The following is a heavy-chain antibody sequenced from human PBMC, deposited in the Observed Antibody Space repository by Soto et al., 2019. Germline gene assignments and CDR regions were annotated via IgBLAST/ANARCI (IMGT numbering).Heavy chain of an antibody. V-gene: IGHV4-31*03. D-gene: IGHD1-1*01. J-gene: IGHJ4*02. CDR1: CGSISTVGHY. CDR2: IYHTGST. Sequence: SATLSRTCSVSCGSISTVGHYWTWIGQPPGKGLEWIVSIYHTGSTCYRNSRRGRLTMSFDTSKSQSSLRLSSVTAADTAVYYCARATGTLRSRNCDYWGQGSLVTVSS. CDR3: ARATGTLRSRNCDY.